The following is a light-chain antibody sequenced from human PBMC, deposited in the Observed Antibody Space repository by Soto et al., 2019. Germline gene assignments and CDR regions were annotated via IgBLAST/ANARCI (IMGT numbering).Light chain of an antibody. CDR1: SSNIGAGYD. CDR3: LSFDSSLSVV. J-gene: IGLJ2*01. Sequence: QSALTQPPSVSGAPGQRVTISCTGSSSNIGAGYDVHWYQQLPGRAPKLLIYGNTNRPSGVPDRFSGSKSGTSASLAITGLQAEDVADYYCLSFDSSLSVVFGGGTKVTVL. V-gene: IGLV1-40*01. CDR2: GNT.